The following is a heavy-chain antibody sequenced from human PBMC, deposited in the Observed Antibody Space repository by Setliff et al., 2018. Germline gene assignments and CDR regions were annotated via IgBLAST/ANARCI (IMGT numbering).Heavy chain of an antibody. V-gene: IGHV4-39*02. CDR1: GDSINSYPYY. CDR2: IYYTGIT. CDR3: ATSGFCSAGSCYSFDD. Sequence: SETLSLTCTVSGDSINSYPYYWGWIRQPLSGGLEWIGNIYYTGITYYNPSLKSRVTISVDTSKNRFSLNLTSVTAADTAVYFCATSGFCSAGSCYSFDDWGQGALITVSS. J-gene: IGHJ4*02. D-gene: IGHD2-15*01.